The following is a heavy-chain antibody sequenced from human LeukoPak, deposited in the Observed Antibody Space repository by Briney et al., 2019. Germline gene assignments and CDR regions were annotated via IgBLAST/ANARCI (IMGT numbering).Heavy chain of an antibody. CDR3: ARGAPPDY. CDR1: GFTFSNYA. J-gene: IGHJ4*02. CDR2: ISYDGANK. V-gene: IGHV3-30*04. Sequence: GGSLRLSCAASGFTFSNYAMYWVRQAPGKGLEWVAVISYDGANKYYADSVKGRFTISRDNSNNTLYLQMNSLRAEDTAVYYCARGAPPDYWGQGTLVTVSS.